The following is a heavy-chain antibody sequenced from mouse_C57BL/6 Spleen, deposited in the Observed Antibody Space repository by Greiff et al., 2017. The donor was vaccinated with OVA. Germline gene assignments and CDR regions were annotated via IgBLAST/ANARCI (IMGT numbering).Heavy chain of an antibody. D-gene: IGHD1-1*01. CDR1: GFNIKDYY. CDR2: IDPEDGET. J-gene: IGHJ1*03. CDR3: ARYMDGSSPRYWYFDV. V-gene: IGHV14-2*01. Sequence: EVQLVESGAELVKPGASVKLSCTASGFNIKDYYMHWVKQRTEQGLEWIGRIDPEDGETKYAPKFQGKATITADTSSNTAYLQLSSLTSEDTAVYYCARYMDGSSPRYWYFDVWGTGTTVTVSS.